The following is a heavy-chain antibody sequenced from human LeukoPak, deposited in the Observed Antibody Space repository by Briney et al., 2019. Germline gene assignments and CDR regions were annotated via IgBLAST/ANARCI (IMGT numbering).Heavy chain of an antibody. CDR2: ISGSGTTI. V-gene: IGHV3-48*03. CDR3: ARRSSWYDFDY. Sequence: SGGSLRLSCAASGFTFSSYAMHWVRQAPGKGLEWFSYISGSGTTIYYADSVKGRFTISRDNAKNSLYLQMNSLRAEDTAVYYCARRSSWYDFDYWGQGTLVTVSS. J-gene: IGHJ4*02. D-gene: IGHD6-13*01. CDR1: GFTFSSYA.